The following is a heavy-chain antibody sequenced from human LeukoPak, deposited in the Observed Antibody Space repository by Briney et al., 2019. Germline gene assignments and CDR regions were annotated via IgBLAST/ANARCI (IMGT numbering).Heavy chain of an antibody. CDR3: ARDTKKVRAAMYILDY. Sequence: ASVNVSRKASGGTFSSYAISWVRQAPGQGLEWMGWINPNSGGTNHAQKFQGRVTMTRDTSISTAYMELSRLRSDDTAVYYCARDTKKVRAAMYILDYWGQGTLVTVSS. D-gene: IGHD2-2*01. CDR2: INPNSGGT. J-gene: IGHJ4*02. V-gene: IGHV1-2*02. CDR1: GGTFSSYA.